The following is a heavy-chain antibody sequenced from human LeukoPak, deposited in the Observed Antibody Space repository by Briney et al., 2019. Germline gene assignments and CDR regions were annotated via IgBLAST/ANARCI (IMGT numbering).Heavy chain of an antibody. CDR1: GGSISSSSYY. CDR3: ARDKRPSTVTRVGWFDP. J-gene: IGHJ5*02. CDR2: IYYSGST. V-gene: IGHV4-30-4*01. D-gene: IGHD4-17*01. Sequence: PSETLSLTCTVSGGSISSSSYYWSWIRQPPGKGLEWIGYIYYSGSTYYNPSLKSRVTISVDTSKNQFSLKLSSVTAADTAVYYCARDKRPSTVTRVGWFDPWGQGTLVTVSS.